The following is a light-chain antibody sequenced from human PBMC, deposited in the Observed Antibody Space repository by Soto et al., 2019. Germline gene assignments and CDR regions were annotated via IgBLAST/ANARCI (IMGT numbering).Light chain of an antibody. CDR3: QHSYSTPYT. CDR2: AAS. J-gene: IGKJ2*01. V-gene: IGKV1-39*01. Sequence: DIQMTQSPSSLSASVGARVTITCRASQSISSYLNWYQQKPGKAPKLLIYAASSLQSGVPSRFSGSGSGTDFTLTISSLQPEDFATYYCQHSYSTPYTFGQGTKLEIK. CDR1: QSISSY.